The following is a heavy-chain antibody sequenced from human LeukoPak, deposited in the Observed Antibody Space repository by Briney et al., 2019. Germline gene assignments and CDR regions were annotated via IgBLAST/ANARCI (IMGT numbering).Heavy chain of an antibody. V-gene: IGHV4-31*03. CDR3: ARLTYYYDSSPIDY. D-gene: IGHD3-22*01. J-gene: IGHJ4*02. CDR2: IYYSGSA. Sequence: PSQTLSLTCTVSGGSISSGGYYWRWIRQHPGKGLEWIGYIYYSGSAYYNPSLKSRVTMSLDTSKNQFSLKLSSVTAADTAVYYCARLTYYYDSSPIDYWGQGTLVT. CDR1: GGSISSGGYY.